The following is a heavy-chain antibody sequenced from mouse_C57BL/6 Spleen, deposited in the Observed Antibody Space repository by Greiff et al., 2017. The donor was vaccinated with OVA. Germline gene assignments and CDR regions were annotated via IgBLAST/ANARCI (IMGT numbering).Heavy chain of an antibody. Sequence: QVQLKQSGAGLVQPGASVKLSCTASGYTFTEYTIHWVKQRSGQGLEWIGWFYPGSGSKKYNEEFKDKATLTADKSSSTVYMELSRLTAEDSAVYFCARHEDDSFFDYWGQGTTLTVSS. V-gene: IGHV1-62-2*01. CDR2: FYPGSGSK. CDR3: ARHEDDSFFDY. CDR1: GYTFTEYT. J-gene: IGHJ2*01.